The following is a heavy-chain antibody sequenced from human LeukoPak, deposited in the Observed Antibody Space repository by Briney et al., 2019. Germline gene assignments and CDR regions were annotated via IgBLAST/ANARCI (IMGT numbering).Heavy chain of an antibody. V-gene: IGHV4-34*01. J-gene: IGHJ6*02. CDR1: GGSFSGYY. Sequence: SETLSLTCAVYGGSFSGYYWSWIRQPPGKGLEWLGEINHSGSTNYNPSLKSRVTISVDTSKNQFSLKLSSVTAADTAVYYCARTLYGGYRFYYYYYGMDVWGQGTTVTVSS. CDR3: ARTLYGGYRFYYYYYGMDV. CDR2: INHSGST. D-gene: IGHD5-12*01.